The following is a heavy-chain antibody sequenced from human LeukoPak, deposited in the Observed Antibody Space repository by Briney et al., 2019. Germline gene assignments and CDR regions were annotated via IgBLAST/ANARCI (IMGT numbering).Heavy chain of an antibody. CDR3: ARDSSPSYYDFWSALHSYYSMDV. Sequence: PGGSLRLSCAASGFTFSSYSMNWVRQAPGKGLEWLSYISSSSSTIYYADSVKGRFTISRDNAKNSLYLQMNSLRAGDPGVYYCARDSSPSYYDFWSALHSYYSMDVWGKGTTVTVSS. D-gene: IGHD3-3*01. V-gene: IGHV3-48*04. CDR2: ISSSSSTI. J-gene: IGHJ6*03. CDR1: GFTFSSYS.